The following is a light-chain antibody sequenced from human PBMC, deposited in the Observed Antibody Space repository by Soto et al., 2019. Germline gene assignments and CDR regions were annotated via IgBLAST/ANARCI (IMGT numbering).Light chain of an antibody. J-gene: IGKJ4*01. Sequence: DINITQSPSSLSAAVGDRVTITCRTSQTIISYLNWFQQKSGEAPRLLIYAASNLRSGVSSRFSGSTSGTEFTLTISDLRPEDVATYFCQQTFRPPLTFGGGTRVDI. CDR1: QTIISY. CDR2: AAS. V-gene: IGKV1-39*01. CDR3: QQTFRPPLT.